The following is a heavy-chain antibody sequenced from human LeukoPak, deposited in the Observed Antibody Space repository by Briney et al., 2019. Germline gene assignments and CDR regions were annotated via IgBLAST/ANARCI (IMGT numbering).Heavy chain of an antibody. D-gene: IGHD1-26*01. CDR2: ITGSGTYI. CDR3: ARDPYSGNYGNYYYYYMDV. CDR1: GFSLSSAW. Sequence: GGSLRLSCAASGFSLSSAWMSWVRQAPGRALEWVSSITGSGTYIFYADSVKGRFTISRDNAKNSLYLQMNSLGPEDTAVYYCARDPYSGNYGNYYYYYMDVWGKGTTVTISS. J-gene: IGHJ6*03. V-gene: IGHV3-21*01.